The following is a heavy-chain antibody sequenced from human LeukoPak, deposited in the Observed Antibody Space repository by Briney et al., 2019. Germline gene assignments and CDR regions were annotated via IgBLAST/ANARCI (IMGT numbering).Heavy chain of an antibody. CDR2: ISYDGTNK. CDR1: GFTFISYA. Sequence: GGSLRLSCAASGFTFISYAMHWVRQAPGKGLEWVALISYDGTNKYYADSVKGRVTISRDDSKSTLYLQMNSLRAEDTAVYYCARSFGGSYAYFDYWGQGTLVTVSS. V-gene: IGHV3-30-3*01. D-gene: IGHD1-26*01. J-gene: IGHJ4*02. CDR3: ARSFGGSYAYFDY.